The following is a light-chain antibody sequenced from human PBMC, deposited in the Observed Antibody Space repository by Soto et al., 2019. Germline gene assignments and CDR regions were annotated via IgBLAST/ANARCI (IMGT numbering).Light chain of an antibody. Sequence: QSVLTQPPSLSGAPRQRVTISCSGSSSNIASNAVNRYQQFPGKAPKLLIYYDDLLASGVSARFSGSKSGTSASLAISGLQSEDEADYYCAAWDESTNSHVLGTGTKVTVL. CDR2: YDD. CDR1: SSNIASNA. V-gene: IGLV1-36*01. J-gene: IGLJ1*01. CDR3: AAWDESTNSHV.